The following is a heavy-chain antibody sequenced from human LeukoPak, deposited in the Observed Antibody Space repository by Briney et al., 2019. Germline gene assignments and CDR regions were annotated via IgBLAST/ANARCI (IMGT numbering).Heavy chain of an antibody. Sequence: GGSLRLSCAASGFTFSSYWMHWVRQAPGKGLVWVSRINSDGSTTSYADSVKGRFTISRDNAKNTLYLQMNSLRAEDTAVYYCSRDTADDAFDIWGQGTMVTVSS. V-gene: IGHV3-74*01. J-gene: IGHJ3*02. CDR3: SRDTADDAFDI. CDR1: GFTFSSYW. CDR2: INSDGSTT.